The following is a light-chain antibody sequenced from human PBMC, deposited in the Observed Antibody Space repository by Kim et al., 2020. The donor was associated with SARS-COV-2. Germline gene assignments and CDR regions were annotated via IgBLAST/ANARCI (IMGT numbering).Light chain of an antibody. J-gene: IGKJ1*01. CDR2: KAS. CDR3: QDYSTYSKT. V-gene: IGKV1-5*03. CDR1: QSIGSR. Sequence: ASVGDRVTITCRASQSIGSRSAWHQQKPGKAPKVVISKASNLESGVPTRFSGSGSGTEFTLTISSLQPDDFATYYCQDYSTYSKTFGQGTKVDIK.